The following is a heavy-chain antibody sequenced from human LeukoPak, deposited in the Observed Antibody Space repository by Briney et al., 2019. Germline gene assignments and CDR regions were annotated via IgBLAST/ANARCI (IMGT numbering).Heavy chain of an antibody. D-gene: IGHD6-19*01. V-gene: IGHV4-34*01. CDR2: INHRGST. CDR3: ARGKWLGSYYYMDV. CDR1: GVSFRDYH. Sequence: PSETVSLTCAVYGVSFRDYHWTGIRQPPPKGLDGMGEINHRGSTNYNPSLRSRVTISEDTSKNQFSLKLTSVTAADTAVYYCARGKWLGSYYYMDVWGKGTTVTVSS. J-gene: IGHJ6*03.